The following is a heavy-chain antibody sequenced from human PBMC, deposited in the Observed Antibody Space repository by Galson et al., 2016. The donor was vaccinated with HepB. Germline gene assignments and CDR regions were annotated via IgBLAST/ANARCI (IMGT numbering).Heavy chain of an antibody. Sequence: LRLSCAASGFTFNNYGMHWVRQAPGKGLERVAVIAYDGSNKYYADSVKGRFTISRDNSKNTLYLQMNSLRAEDTAVYYCAKDRLGLQLWFIFHYWGQGTLVTVSS. CDR1: GFTFNNYG. CDR3: AKDRLGLQLWFIFHY. CDR2: IAYDGSNK. V-gene: IGHV3-30*18. D-gene: IGHD5-18*01. J-gene: IGHJ4*02.